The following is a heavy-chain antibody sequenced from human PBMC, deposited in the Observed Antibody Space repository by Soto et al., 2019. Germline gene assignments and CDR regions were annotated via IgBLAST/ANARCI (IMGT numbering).Heavy chain of an antibody. D-gene: IGHD5-18*01. V-gene: IGHV3-30-3*01. Sequence: QVQLVESGGGVVQPGRSLRLSCAASGFTFSSYAMHWVRQAPGKGLEWVAVISYDGSNKYYADSVKGRFTISRDNSKNTLYLQMNSLRAEDTAVYYCASLPSSYGVDYWGQGTLVTVSA. CDR2: ISYDGSNK. CDR1: GFTFSSYA. CDR3: ASLPSSYGVDY. J-gene: IGHJ4*02.